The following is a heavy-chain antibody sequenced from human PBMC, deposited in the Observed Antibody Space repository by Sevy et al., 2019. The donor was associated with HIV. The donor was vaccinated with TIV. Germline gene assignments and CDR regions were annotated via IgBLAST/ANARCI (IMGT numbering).Heavy chain of an antibody. CDR3: VKEGGGEGGDH. J-gene: IGHJ4*02. D-gene: IGHD2-21*01. CDR2: IQYDGSNK. CDR1: GFSYSSYG. V-gene: IGHV3-30*02. Sequence: GSLRLSCAASGFSYSSYGMHWVRQAPGKGLEWVAYIQYDGSNKDYADSVKGRFTISRDNSKNTLDLQMNSLRVGDTAVYYCVKEGGGEGGDHWGQGTLVTVSS.